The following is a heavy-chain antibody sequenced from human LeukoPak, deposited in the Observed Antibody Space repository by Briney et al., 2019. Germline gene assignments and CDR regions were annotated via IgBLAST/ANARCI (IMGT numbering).Heavy chain of an antibody. CDR1: GGSISSGGYS. V-gene: IGHV4-30-2*01. J-gene: IGHJ3*02. Sequence: PSETLSLACAVSGGSISSGGYSWSWIRQPPGKGLEWIGYIYHSGSTYYNPSLKSRVTISVYRSKNQFSLKLSSVTAADTAVYYCARVADTLGGAFDIWGQGTMVTVSS. CDR3: ARVADTLGGAFDI. CDR2: IYHSGST. D-gene: IGHD3-16*01.